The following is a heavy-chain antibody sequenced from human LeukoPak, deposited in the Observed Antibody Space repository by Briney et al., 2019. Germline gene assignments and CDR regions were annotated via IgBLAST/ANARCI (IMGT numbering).Heavy chain of an antibody. V-gene: IGHV4-39*07. CDR2: IYYSGST. CDR3: ARLGRGYSYGAFFDY. D-gene: IGHD5-18*01. Sequence: PSETLSLTCTVSGGSISSSSYYWGWIRQPPGKGLEWIGSIYYSGSTYYNPSLKSRITISVDTSKNQFSLKLNSVTAADTAVYYCARLGRGYSYGAFFDYWGQGTLVTVSS. J-gene: IGHJ4*02. CDR1: GGSISSSSYY.